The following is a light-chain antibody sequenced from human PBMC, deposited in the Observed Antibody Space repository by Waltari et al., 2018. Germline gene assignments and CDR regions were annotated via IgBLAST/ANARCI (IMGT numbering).Light chain of an antibody. V-gene: IGKV1-39*01. J-gene: IGKJ1*01. Sequence: DIQMTQSPSSLSASVGDRVTITCRESQSISSYLNWYQQKPGKAPKLLIYAASSLQSGVPSRFSGSGSGTDFTLTIISLQPEDFSTYYCQQSYRTPWTCGQGTKVEIK. CDR2: AAS. CDR3: QQSYRTPWT. CDR1: QSISSY.